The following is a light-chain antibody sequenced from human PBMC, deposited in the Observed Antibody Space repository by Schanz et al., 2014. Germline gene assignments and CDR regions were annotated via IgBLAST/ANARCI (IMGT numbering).Light chain of an antibody. CDR2: DVS. J-gene: IGLJ3*02. CDR1: SSDVGGYNF. Sequence: QSVLTQPASVSGSPGQSITISCTGTSSDVGGYNFVSWYQQHPGKAPKLMIYDVSNRPSGVSNRFSGSKSGNTASLTISGLQAEDEADYYCSSYAGSNNPWVFGGGTKLTVL. V-gene: IGLV2-14*03. CDR3: SSYAGSNNPWV.